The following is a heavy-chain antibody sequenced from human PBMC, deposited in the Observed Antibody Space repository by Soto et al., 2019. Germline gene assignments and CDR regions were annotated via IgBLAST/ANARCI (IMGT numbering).Heavy chain of an antibody. CDR1: GYSFSSHW. CDR2: IHHADSDT. CDR3: ARKGPIKDLSCGMDV. Sequence: GESLKISCKGSGYSFSSHWIGWVRQMPGKGLERMGIIHHADSDTTYAQSLQGQATISADKYITNAYLHWSSLQASETAMYHCARKGPIKDLSCGMDVWGQGTTVTVS. V-gene: IGHV5-51*01. J-gene: IGHJ6*02. D-gene: IGHD5-12*01.